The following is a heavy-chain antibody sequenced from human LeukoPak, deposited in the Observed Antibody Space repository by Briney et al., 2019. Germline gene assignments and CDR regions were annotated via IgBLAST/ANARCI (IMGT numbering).Heavy chain of an antibody. D-gene: IGHD3-22*01. CDR2: ISAYNGNT. CDR1: GYTFTSYG. V-gene: IGHV1-18*01. J-gene: IGHJ3*02. CDR3: ARLIDYYDSSGPRGAFDI. Sequence: ASVKVSCKASGYTFTSYGISWVRRAPGQGLEWMGWISAYNGNTNYAQKLQGRATMTTDTSTSTAYMELRSLRSDDTAVYYCARLIDYYDSSGPRGAFDIWGQGTMVTVSS.